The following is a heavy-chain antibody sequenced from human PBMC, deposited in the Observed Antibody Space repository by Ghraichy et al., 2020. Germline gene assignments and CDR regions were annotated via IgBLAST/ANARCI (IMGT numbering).Heavy chain of an antibody. V-gene: IGHV3-33*01. D-gene: IGHD3-16*02. CDR3: ATEGDYIWGNYRYRGYFDY. CDR2: IWFDGSNK. J-gene: IGHJ4*02. Sequence: GGSLRLSCAASGFTFSTYGMHWVRQAPGKGLEWVAVIWFDGSNKYYADSVKGRFSISRDNSKNTLYLQMNSLSAEDTAVYYCATEGDYIWGNYRYRGYFDYWGQGTLVTVSS. CDR1: GFTFSTYG.